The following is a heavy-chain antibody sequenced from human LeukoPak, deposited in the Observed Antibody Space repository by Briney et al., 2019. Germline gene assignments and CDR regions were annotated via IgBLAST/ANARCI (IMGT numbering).Heavy chain of an antibody. CDR2: IYYSVST. CDR1: GGSISSGDYL. Sequence: SETLSLTCTVSGGSISSGDYLWSWIRQPPGKGLEWIGYIYYSVSTYYNPSLKSRVTISVDTSKNQFSLKLSSVTAADTAVYYCARGGIAAGGSVGYWGQGTLVTVSS. J-gene: IGHJ4*02. CDR3: ARGGIAAGGSVGY. D-gene: IGHD6-13*01. V-gene: IGHV4-30-4*01.